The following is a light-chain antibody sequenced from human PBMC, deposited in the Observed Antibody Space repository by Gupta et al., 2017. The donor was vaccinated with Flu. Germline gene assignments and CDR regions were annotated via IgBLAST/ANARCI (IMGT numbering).Light chain of an antibody. CDR3: QRYDTYPRT. V-gene: IGKV1-8*01. CDR2: AAS. CDR1: QGISSS. J-gene: IGKJ1*01. Sequence: IRVTQSPSSFSASTGDRVTITCRASQGISSSLAWYQQKPGKAPKLLIYAASTLQSGVPSRFSGSGSGTDFTLTISCLQSEDFATYYCQRYDTYPRTFGEGTKVEIK.